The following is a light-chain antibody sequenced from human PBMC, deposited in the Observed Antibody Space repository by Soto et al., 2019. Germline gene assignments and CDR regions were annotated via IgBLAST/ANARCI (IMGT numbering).Light chain of an antibody. CDR2: EVT. Sequence: QAVVTQPASVSGSPGQSITIPCTGTSSDVGGHSYVSWYQQHPDKAPKLMIYEVTHRPSGVSYRFSGSRSGNTASLTISGLQADDEADYYCSSYTTSNTLVFGGGTKLTV. CDR3: SSYTTSNTLV. CDR1: SSDVGGHSY. J-gene: IGLJ3*02. V-gene: IGLV2-14*01.